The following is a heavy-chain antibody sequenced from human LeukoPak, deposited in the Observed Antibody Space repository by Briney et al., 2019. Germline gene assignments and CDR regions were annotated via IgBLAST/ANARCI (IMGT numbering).Heavy chain of an antibody. CDR1: GFTFSSYA. Sequence: GGSLRLSCAASGFTFSSYAMSWVRQAPGGGLEWVSAIIGSGGSTYYADSVKGRFTISRDNSKNTLYLQMNSLRAEDTAVYYCAKDRMRSSAGEDFQHWGQGTLVTVSS. V-gene: IGHV3-23*01. D-gene: IGHD6-13*01. CDR3: AKDRMRSSAGEDFQH. CDR2: IIGSGGST. J-gene: IGHJ1*01.